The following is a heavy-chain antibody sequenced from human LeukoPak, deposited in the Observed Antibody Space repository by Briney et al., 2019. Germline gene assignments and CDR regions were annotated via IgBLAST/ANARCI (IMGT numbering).Heavy chain of an antibody. V-gene: IGHV4-34*01. CDR3: ARVGVTATPRQNWFDP. D-gene: IGHD3-10*01. J-gene: IGHJ5*02. Sequence: SETLSLTCAVYGGSFSGYYWSWIRQPPGKGLEWIGEINHSGSTNHNPSLKSRVTISVDTSKDQFSLKLSSVTAADTAVYYCARVGVTATPRQNWFDPWGQGTLVTVSS. CDR1: GGSFSGYY. CDR2: INHSGST.